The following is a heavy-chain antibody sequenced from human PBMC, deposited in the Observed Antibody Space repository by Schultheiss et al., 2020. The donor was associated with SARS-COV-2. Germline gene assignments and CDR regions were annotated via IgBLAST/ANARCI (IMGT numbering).Heavy chain of an antibody. D-gene: IGHD2-2*01. CDR2: FIPIFGTA. CDR3: ARDRLKVVPAAIVDY. CDR1: GGTFSSYA. V-gene: IGHV1-69*06. J-gene: IGHJ4*02. Sequence: SVKVSCKASGGTFSSYAISWVRQAPGQGLEWMGGFIPIFGTANYAQKFQGRVTITADKSTSTAYMELSSLRSEDTAVYYCARDRLKVVPAAIVDYWGQGTLVTVSS.